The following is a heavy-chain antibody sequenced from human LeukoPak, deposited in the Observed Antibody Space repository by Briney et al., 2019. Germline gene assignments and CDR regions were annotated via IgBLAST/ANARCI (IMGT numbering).Heavy chain of an antibody. CDR2: ISYDGSNK. CDR3: ARLIVVVPAAIQGNFDY. Sequence: EGSLRLSCAASGFTFSSYAMHWVRQAPGKGLEWVAVISYDGSNKYYADSVKGRFTISRDNSKNTLYLQMNSLRAEDTAVYYCARLIVVVPAAIQGNFDYWGQGTLVTVSS. D-gene: IGHD2-2*02. CDR1: GFTFSSYA. J-gene: IGHJ4*02. V-gene: IGHV3-30-3*01.